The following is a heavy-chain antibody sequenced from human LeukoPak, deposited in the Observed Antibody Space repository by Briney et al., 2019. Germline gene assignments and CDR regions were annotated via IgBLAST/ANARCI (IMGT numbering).Heavy chain of an antibody. Sequence: GGSLRLSCAASGYTFSSYSINWVRQAPGKGLQWVSSISVRSNYIYYADSVRGRFRISRDDARDSLYLQMNSLRAEDTAVYYCVRLRRNSDTSGFYYYYDFWGQGTLVTVSS. D-gene: IGHD3-22*01. V-gene: IGHV3-21*01. CDR2: ISVRSNYI. CDR3: VRLRRNSDTSGFYYYYDF. CDR1: GYTFSSYS. J-gene: IGHJ4*02.